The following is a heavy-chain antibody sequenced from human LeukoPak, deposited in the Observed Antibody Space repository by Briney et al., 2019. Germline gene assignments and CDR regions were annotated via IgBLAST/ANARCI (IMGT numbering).Heavy chain of an antibody. CDR2: ISGSGGSA. V-gene: IGHV3-23*01. J-gene: IGHJ4*02. CDR3: AKGLSDGDFDY. CDR1: GFTFSSYA. Sequence: GGSLRLSCAASGFTFSSYAMSWVRQAPGKGLEWVSAISGSGGSAYYADSVKGRFTISRDNSKNTLYLQMNGLRAEDTAVYYCAKGLSDGDFDYWGQGTLVTVSS. D-gene: IGHD4-17*01.